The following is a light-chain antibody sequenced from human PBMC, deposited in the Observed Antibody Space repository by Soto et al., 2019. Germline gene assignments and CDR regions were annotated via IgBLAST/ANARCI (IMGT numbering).Light chain of an antibody. CDR3: MQSTQLPPT. CDR1: QSLLHITGETF. J-gene: IGKJ5*01. V-gene: IGKV2D-29*02. Sequence: DVVMTQTPLSLSVAPGQPASISCKSSQSLLHITGETFLFGYLQKPGQSPQLLIYEVSTRVSGVPDRFSGIGSGTEFTLEISRVETDDVGIYYCMQSTQLPPTFGQGTRLEIK. CDR2: EVS.